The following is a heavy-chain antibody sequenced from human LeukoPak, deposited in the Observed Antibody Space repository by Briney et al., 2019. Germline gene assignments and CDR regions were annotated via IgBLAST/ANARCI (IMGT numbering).Heavy chain of an antibody. CDR1: GGSINSNSFY. J-gene: IGHJ5*02. CDR3: ARHLVVGRFDP. CDR2: IYFTGST. D-gene: IGHD3-10*01. Sequence: PSETLSLTCTVSGGSINSNSFYWGWIRHPPGKELEWIGSIYFTGSTYYNPSLKSRVIISVDTSKNQFSLKLRSKTAADTAVYYCARHLVVGRFDPWGQGTLVTVSS. V-gene: IGHV4-39*01.